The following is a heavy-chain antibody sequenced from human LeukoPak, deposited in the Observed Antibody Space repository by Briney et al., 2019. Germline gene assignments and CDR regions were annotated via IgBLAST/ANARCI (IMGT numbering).Heavy chain of an antibody. D-gene: IGHD6-13*01. V-gene: IGHV3-11*01. CDR3: SRDSRFSKPPPSSKGYMDV. Sequence: GGSLRLSCAASGFTFSDYYMSWISQAPGKGLEWVSYISSSGSTIYYADSVKSRFTISRDNAKNSLYLQMNSLRAEDTAVYYCSRDSRFSKPPPSSKGYMDVWGKGTTVTVSS. CDR2: ISSSGSTI. CDR1: GFTFSDYY. J-gene: IGHJ6*03.